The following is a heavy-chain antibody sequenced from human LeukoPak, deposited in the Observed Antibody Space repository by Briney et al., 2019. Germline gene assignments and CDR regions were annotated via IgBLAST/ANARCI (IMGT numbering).Heavy chain of an antibody. J-gene: IGHJ3*02. CDR2: IYSGGST. V-gene: IGHV3-66*02. D-gene: IGHD3-22*01. Sequence: GGSLRLSCAASGFTVSSNYMSWVRQAPGKGLEWVSVIYSGGSTYYADSVKGRFTISRDNSKNTLYLQMNSLRAEDTAVYYCARAGPDYYDSSGYPTWGAFDIWGQGTIVTVSS. CDR1: GFTVSSNY. CDR3: ARAGPDYYDSSGYPTWGAFDI.